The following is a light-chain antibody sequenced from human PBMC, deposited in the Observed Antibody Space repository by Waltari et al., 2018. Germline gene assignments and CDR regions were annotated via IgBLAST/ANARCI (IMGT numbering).Light chain of an antibody. CDR1: HSISSC. J-gene: IGKJ4*01. CDR3: QQYWSYPLT. CDR2: GAS. Sequence: DIQMTQSPSTLSASVGDRVTIPCRASHSISSCLAWFQQKPGKAPKVLIYGASTSESGVPSRFSGSGSGTEFTLTISSLQPDDLATYYCQQYWSYPLTFGGGTKVEIK. V-gene: IGKV1-5*03.